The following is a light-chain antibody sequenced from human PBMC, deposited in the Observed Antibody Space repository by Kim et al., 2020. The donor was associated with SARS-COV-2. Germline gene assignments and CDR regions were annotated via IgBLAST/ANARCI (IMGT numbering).Light chain of an antibody. J-gene: IGLJ3*02. Sequence: GTVSLTCTSSTGAVPSGFYPNWCQQKPGQAPKALIYSTDNKHSWTPARFSGSLLGGKAALTLSGVKPEDGAEYYCLLYYADTQHWVFGGGTQLTVL. V-gene: IGLV7-43*01. CDR1: TGAVPSGFY. CDR2: STD. CDR3: LLYYADTQHWV.